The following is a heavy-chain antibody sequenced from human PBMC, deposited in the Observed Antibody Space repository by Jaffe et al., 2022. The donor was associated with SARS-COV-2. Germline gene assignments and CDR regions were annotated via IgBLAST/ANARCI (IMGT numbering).Heavy chain of an antibody. CDR3: ARQGLRPYWYFDL. D-gene: IGHD5-12*01. Sequence: QLQLQESGPGLVKPPETLSLTCTVSGGSIGSSNYYWGWIRQPPGKGLECIGSIYHSGSTYYNPSLKSRVTISVDTSKQQFSLKLSSVTAADTAVYYCARQGLRPYWYFDLWGRGTLVTVSS. V-gene: IGHV4-39*01. J-gene: IGHJ2*01. CDR2: IYHSGST. CDR1: GGSIGSSNYY.